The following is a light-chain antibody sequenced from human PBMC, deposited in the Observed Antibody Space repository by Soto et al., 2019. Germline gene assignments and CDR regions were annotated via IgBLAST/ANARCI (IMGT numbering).Light chain of an antibody. V-gene: IGLV1-40*01. J-gene: IGLJ3*02. CDR3: QSYDSSLSGSV. Sequence: QSVLTQPTSVSGATGQRVTISCTGSSSNIGAGYDVHWYQQLPGTAPKLLIYRNSNRPSGVPDRFSGSKSGTSASLAITGLQAEDEADYYCQSYDSSLSGSVFGGGTQLTVL. CDR1: SSNIGAGYD. CDR2: RNS.